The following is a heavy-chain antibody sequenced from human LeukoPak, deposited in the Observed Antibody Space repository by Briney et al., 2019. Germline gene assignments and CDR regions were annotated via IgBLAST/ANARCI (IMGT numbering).Heavy chain of an antibody. D-gene: IGHD3-22*01. Sequence: SETLSLTCTVSGGSISSYYWSWIRQPPGKGLEWIGYIYYSGSTNYNPSLKSRVTISVDTSKNQFSLKLSSVTAADTAVYYCARNVPGDYDSSGYRVHDAFDIWGQGTMVTVSS. CDR1: GGSISSYY. CDR3: ARNVPGDYDSSGYRVHDAFDI. J-gene: IGHJ3*02. CDR2: IYYSGST. V-gene: IGHV4-59*01.